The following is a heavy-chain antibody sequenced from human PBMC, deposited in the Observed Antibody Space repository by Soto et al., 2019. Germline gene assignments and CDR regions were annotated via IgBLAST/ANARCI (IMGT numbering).Heavy chain of an antibody. CDR2: IIPIFGTA. J-gene: IGHJ4*02. V-gene: IGHV1-69*13. Sequence: GASVKVSCKASGGTFSSYAISWVRQAPGQGLEWMGGIIPIFGTANYAQKFQGRVTITADESTSTAYMELSSLRSEDTAVYYCTKDRHPDGIWSFDCWGQGTLVTVSS. CDR1: GGTFSSYA. CDR3: TKDRHPDGIWSFDC. D-gene: IGHD3-3*01.